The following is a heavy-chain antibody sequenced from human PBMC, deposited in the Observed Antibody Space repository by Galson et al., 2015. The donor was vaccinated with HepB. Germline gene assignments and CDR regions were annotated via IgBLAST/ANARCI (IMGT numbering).Heavy chain of an antibody. Sequence: SLRLSCAASGFTFSSYTMNWVRQAPGKGLEWVSYISSSSGTIYYADSVKGRFTISRDNANNSLYLQMNSLRADDTAVYYCARRHDYSDYWGQGTLVTVSS. V-gene: IGHV3-48*01. CDR2: ISSSSGTI. CDR3: ARRHDYSDY. D-gene: IGHD5/OR15-5a*01. CDR1: GFTFSSYT. J-gene: IGHJ4*02.